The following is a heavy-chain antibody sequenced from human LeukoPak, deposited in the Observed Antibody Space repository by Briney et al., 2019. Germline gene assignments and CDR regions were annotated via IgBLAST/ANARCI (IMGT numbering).Heavy chain of an antibody. V-gene: IGHV1-8*01. CDR3: ARAGVYDILTGYYRDY. J-gene: IGHJ4*02. D-gene: IGHD3-9*01. CDR1: GYTFTSYD. Sequence: ASVKVSCKASGYTFTSYDINWVRQATGQGLEWMGWMNPNSGNTGYAQKFQGRVTMTRNTSKSTAYMELSSLRSEDTAVYYCARAGVYDILTGYYRDYWGQGTLVTVSS. CDR2: MNPNSGNT.